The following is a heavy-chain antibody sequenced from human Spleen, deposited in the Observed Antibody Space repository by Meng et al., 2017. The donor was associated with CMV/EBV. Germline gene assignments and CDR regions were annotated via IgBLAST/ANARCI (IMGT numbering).Heavy chain of an antibody. J-gene: IGHJ3*02. Sequence: SETLSLTCTVSGGSISNYYWSWIRQPPGKGLEWIGFIYHSGSTSYNPSLKSRVTISLDTSKSQFSLKLNSVTAADTAVYYCARGWDEADAFDIWGQGTMVTVSS. CDR2: IYHSGST. CDR3: ARGWDEADAFDI. D-gene: IGHD1-26*01. CDR1: GGSISNYY. V-gene: IGHV4-59*01.